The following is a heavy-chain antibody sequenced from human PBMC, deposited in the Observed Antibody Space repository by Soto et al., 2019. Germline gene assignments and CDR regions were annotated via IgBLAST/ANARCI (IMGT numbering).Heavy chain of an antibody. J-gene: IGHJ5*02. Sequence: PSETLSLTCIVSGGSISSYYWSWIRQPPGKGLEWIGYIYYSGSTNYNASLKSRVTISVDTSKNQFSLKLSSVTAADTAVYYCASYGSESNPRFAPWSQGTLVTVSS. CDR2: IYYSGST. CDR3: ASYGSESNPRFAP. CDR1: GGSISSYY. V-gene: IGHV4-59*01. D-gene: IGHD3-10*01.